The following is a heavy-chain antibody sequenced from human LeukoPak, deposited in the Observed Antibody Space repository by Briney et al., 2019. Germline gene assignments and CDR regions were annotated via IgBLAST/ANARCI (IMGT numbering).Heavy chain of an antibody. CDR1: SFSFSDFW. J-gene: IGHJ4*02. V-gene: IGHV3-7*01. D-gene: IGHD3-10*01. CDR3: ARSSSQGFDYFDY. CDR2: IKRFGSEK. Sequence: GGSLRPSCVASSFSFSDFWMSWVRQRPGKGLEWVATIKRFGSEKTYLDSVKGRFTISRDDSKSSLSPQMNNLGADDSGLYYCARSSSQGFDYFDYWGQGALVTVSS.